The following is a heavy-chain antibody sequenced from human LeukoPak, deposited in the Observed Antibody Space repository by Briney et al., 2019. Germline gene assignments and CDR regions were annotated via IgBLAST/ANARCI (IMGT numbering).Heavy chain of an antibody. V-gene: IGHV1-46*01. Sequence: ASVKVSCKASGYTFTNYYMHWVRQAPGQGLEWMGIINPSGGSTSYAQKFQGRVTMTRDMSTSTVYMELSSLRSEDTAVYYCARRWYSSSWPFDYWGQGTLVSVSS. D-gene: IGHD6-13*01. J-gene: IGHJ4*02. CDR1: GYTFTNYY. CDR2: INPSGGST. CDR3: ARRWYSSSWPFDY.